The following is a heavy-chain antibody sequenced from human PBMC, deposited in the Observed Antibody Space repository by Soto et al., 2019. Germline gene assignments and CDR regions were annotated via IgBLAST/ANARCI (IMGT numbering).Heavy chain of an antibody. J-gene: IGHJ5*02. D-gene: IGHD3-16*02. V-gene: IGHV4-34*01. Sequence: QVRLQQWGAGLLKPSETLSLTCAVYGGSFSGYYWSWIRQPPGKGLEWIGEINHSGSTNYNPSLKSRVTISVDTSKNQFSLKLSSVTAADTAVYYCARGGTYDYVWGSYRYTWFDPWGQGTLVTVSS. CDR2: INHSGST. CDR3: ARGGTYDYVWGSYRYTWFDP. CDR1: GGSFSGYY.